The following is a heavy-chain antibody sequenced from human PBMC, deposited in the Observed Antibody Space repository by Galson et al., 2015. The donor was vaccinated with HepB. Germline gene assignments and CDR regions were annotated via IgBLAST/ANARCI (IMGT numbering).Heavy chain of an antibody. CDR1: GFTLRSYA. D-gene: IGHD6-6*01. J-gene: IGHJ2*01. CDR3: AKDVSSSSVWYFDL. V-gene: IGHV3-23*01. CDR2: ISGSGGSI. Sequence: SLRLSCAASGFTLRSYAMSWVRQAPGKGLEWVSGISGSGGSIYYADSVKGRFTISRDDSKNTLFLQMNSLRAEDTAVYYCAKDVSSSSVWYFDLWGRGTLVTVS.